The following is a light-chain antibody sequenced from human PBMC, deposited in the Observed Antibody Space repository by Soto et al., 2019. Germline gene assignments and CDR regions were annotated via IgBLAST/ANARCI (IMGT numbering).Light chain of an antibody. Sequence: EIVMTQSPASLSVSPGGRATVSCRASQSVSSDLAWYQQKPGQAPRLLIYGASARATGIPATFSGSGSGTEFTLTITSLQSEDFAVYYCQQYNEWPLTFGGGTKVDI. CDR3: QQYNEWPLT. CDR2: GAS. J-gene: IGKJ4*01. V-gene: IGKV3-15*01. CDR1: QSVSSD.